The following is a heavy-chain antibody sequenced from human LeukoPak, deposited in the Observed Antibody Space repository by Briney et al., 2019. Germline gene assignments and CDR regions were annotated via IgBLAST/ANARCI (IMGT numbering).Heavy chain of an antibody. Sequence: PGRSLRLSCVVSGFTFDDYAMHWVRQAPGKGLEWVSAISWNSVSIDYADSVKGRFTISRDNAKNSLYLQMNRLRAEDTALYYCAKIDYGGSDWGQGTLVTVSS. CDR2: ISWNSVSI. J-gene: IGHJ4*02. CDR1: GFTFDDYA. D-gene: IGHD4-23*01. V-gene: IGHV3-9*01. CDR3: AKIDYGGSD.